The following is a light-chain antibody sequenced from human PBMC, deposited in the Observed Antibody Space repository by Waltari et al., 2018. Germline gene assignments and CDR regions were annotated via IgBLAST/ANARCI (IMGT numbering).Light chain of an antibody. J-gene: IGLJ3*02. Sequence: QSVLTQPPSASGPPGQRVTISCSGSSSNIGRNIVNWYQQLPGTAPKLLIYTNNQRPAGVPDRFSGSKSGTSASLAISGLQSEDEADYHCAAWDDSLTAWVFGGGTKLTVL. V-gene: IGLV1-44*01. CDR1: SSNIGRNI. CDR2: TNN. CDR3: AAWDDSLTAWV.